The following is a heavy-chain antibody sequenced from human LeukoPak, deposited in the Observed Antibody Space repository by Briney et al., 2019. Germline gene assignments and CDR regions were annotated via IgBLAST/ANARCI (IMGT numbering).Heavy chain of an antibody. CDR3: SRLEDSSPIEVALDI. Sequence: GGSLTLSCAGSGFSFSGSVMHCVRQAAGKGLEWVGRIRSKRNNYATAYAASVKGRFTISRDDSKSTVYLYMDSLKTEDTALYYCSRLEDSSPIEVALDIWGQGTVVTVSS. J-gene: IGHJ3*02. CDR2: IRSKRNNYAT. D-gene: IGHD6-13*01. CDR1: GFSFSGSV. V-gene: IGHV3-73*01.